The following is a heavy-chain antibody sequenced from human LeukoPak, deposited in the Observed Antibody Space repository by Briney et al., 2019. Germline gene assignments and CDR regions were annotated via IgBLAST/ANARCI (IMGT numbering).Heavy chain of an antibody. J-gene: IGHJ4*02. CDR2: IIPIFGTT. Sequence: SVKVSCKASGGTFSSYGISWVRQAPGQGLEWMGRIIPIFGTTNYAQKFHGRVTITTDESTSTAYMELSSLRSEDTAVYYCATNPPYDYVWGSYRWWGQGTLVTVSP. D-gene: IGHD3-16*02. CDR1: GGTFSSYG. CDR3: ATNPPYDYVWGSYRW. V-gene: IGHV1-69*05.